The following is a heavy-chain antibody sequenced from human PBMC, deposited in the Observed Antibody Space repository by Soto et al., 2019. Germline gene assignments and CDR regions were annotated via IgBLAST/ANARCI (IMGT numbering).Heavy chain of an antibody. V-gene: IGHV1-58*01. CDR1: GFTFTSSA. CDR3: AAENYYNSSGYYPYYFDY. J-gene: IGHJ4*02. Sequence: SVKVSCKASGFTFTSSAVQWVRQARGQRLEWIGWIVVGSGNTNYAQKFQERVTITRDMSTSTAYMELSSLGSEDTAVYYCAAENYYNSSGYYPYYFDYWGQGTLVTVSS. CDR2: IVVGSGNT. D-gene: IGHD3-22*01.